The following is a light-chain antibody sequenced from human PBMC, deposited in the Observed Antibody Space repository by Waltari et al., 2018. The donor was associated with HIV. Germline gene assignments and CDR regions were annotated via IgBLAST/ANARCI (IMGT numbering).Light chain of an antibody. Sequence: IQLTPSPSFLSASVGDRVRITCRATEGVGRYLACYQKKPRKARKLLIYAVSVWRSAMPSRLIGRGSETESTLASRGLQPEDLATYFGGQLKAYPVTCGGETKG. J-gene: IGKJ4*01. CDR1: EGVGRY. CDR3: GQLKAYPVT. V-gene: IGKV1-9*01. CDR2: AVS.